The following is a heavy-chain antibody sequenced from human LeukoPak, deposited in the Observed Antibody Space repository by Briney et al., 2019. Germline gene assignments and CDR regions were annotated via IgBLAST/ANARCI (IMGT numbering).Heavy chain of an antibody. CDR3: AKGDCSGGSCVSRNDY. Sequence: GGSLRLSCAASGFTFSSYGMHWVRQAPGKGLEWVAVIWYGGSNKYYADSVKGRFTISRDNSKNTLYLQMNSLRAEDTAVYYCAKGDCSGGSCVSRNDYWGQGTLVTVSS. D-gene: IGHD2-15*01. V-gene: IGHV3-33*08. J-gene: IGHJ4*02. CDR1: GFTFSSYG. CDR2: IWYGGSNK.